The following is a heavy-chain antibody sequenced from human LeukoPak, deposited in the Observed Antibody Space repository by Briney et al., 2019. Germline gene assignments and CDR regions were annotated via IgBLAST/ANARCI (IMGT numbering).Heavy chain of an antibody. V-gene: IGHV3-21*01. D-gene: IGHD5-18*01. Sequence: PGGSLRLSCAASGFTFSDYSMHWVRQAPGKGLEWVSCISSTSSYIYYADSVRGRFTISRDNAKNSLYLQMNSLTAEDTAVYYCARGQLWQTGWFDPRGQGTLVTVSS. CDR3: ARGQLWQTGWFDP. CDR1: GFTFSDYS. J-gene: IGHJ5*02. CDR2: ISSTSSYI.